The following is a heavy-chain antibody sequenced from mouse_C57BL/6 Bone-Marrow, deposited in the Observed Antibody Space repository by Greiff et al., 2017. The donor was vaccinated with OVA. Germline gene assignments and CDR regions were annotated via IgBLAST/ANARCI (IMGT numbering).Heavy chain of an antibody. CDR2: INPSTGGT. Sequence: EVQLQQSGPELVKPGASVKISCKASGYSFTGYYMNWVKQSPEKSLEWIGEINPSTGGTTYNQKFKAKATLTVDKSSSTAYMQRKSLTSEDSAVYYCARGYDGYYWFAYWGQGTLVTVSA. CDR1: GYSFTGYY. J-gene: IGHJ3*01. V-gene: IGHV1-42*01. CDR3: ARGYDGYYWFAY. D-gene: IGHD2-3*01.